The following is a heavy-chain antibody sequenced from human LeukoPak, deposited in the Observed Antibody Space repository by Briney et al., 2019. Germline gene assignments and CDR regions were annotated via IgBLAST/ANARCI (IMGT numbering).Heavy chain of an antibody. Sequence: GGSLRLSCAASGFTFSDYWMNWVRQAPGKGLEWVANIDQDGGGKYYLDSVKGRFTISRDNAKSSLYLQIDSLRAEDTAVYYFARGDWAPFDSWGQGRLLTVSS. CDR2: IDQDGGGK. J-gene: IGHJ4*02. D-gene: IGHD2-21*02. V-gene: IGHV3-7*01. CDR3: ARGDWAPFDS. CDR1: GFTFSDYW.